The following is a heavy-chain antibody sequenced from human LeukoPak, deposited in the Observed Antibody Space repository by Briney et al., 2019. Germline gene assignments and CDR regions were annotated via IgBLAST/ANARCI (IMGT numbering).Heavy chain of an antibody. Sequence: ASVKVSCKASGYTFTSYYMHWVRQAPGQGLEWMGIINPSGGSTSYAQKFQGRVTMTTDTSTSTAYMELRSLRSDDTAVYYCARDSPHYYGSGSYYKPLDYWGQGTLVTVSS. CDR3: ARDSPHYYGSGSYYKPLDY. CDR2: INPSGGST. CDR1: GYTFTSYY. D-gene: IGHD3-10*01. J-gene: IGHJ4*02. V-gene: IGHV1-46*01.